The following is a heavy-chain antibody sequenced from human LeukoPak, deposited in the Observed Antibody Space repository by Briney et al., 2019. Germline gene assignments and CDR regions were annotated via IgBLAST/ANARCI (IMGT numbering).Heavy chain of an antibody. D-gene: IGHD6-6*01. CDR3: ARTAGRPGMLIGNWFDP. CDR1: GFTFSSYA. CDR2: ISGSGGST. J-gene: IGHJ5*02. Sequence: GGSLRLSCAASGFTFSSYAMSWVRQAPGKGLEWVSAISGSGGSTYYADSVKGRFTISRDNSKNTLYLQMNSLRAEDTAVYYCARTAGRPGMLIGNWFDPWGQGTLVTVSS. V-gene: IGHV3-23*01.